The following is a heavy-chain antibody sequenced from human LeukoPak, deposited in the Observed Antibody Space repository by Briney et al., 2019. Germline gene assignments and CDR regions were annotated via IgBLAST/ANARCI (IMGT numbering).Heavy chain of an antibody. CDR2: MNPNIGNT. D-gene: IGHD6-13*01. V-gene: IGHV1-8*01. J-gene: IGHJ4*02. Sequence: ASVKVSCKASRYTFSSYDINWVRQATGPGPEWLGWMNPNIGNTGYAQRSQGRVTMTRNTSISTAYMELSSLRSKDTAVYYCARVKGSSWPDSWGQRTLVTVSS. CDR3: ARVKGSSWPDS. CDR1: RYTFSSYD.